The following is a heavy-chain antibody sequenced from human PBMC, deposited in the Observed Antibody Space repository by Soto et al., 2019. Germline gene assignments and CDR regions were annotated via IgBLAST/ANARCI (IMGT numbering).Heavy chain of an antibody. Sequence: VQVVQSGAEVKKPGSSVKVSCKASGGTFSSFAFTWVRQAPGQGLAWMGGVIPLFGPPTYSQNFQGRVTITAVASTGTVYMELSSLTSDDTALYFSATDFVGSAGPYYFAWWGQGTLVTVSS. D-gene: IGHD3-10*01. CDR1: GGTFSSFA. V-gene: IGHV1-69*12. CDR3: ATDFVGSAGPYYFAW. J-gene: IGHJ4*02. CDR2: VIPLFGPP.